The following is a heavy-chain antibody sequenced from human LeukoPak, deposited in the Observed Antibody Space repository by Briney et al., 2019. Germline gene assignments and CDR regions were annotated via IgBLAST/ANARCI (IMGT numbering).Heavy chain of an antibody. CDR3: ARGMVRGVYFDY. J-gene: IGHJ4*02. CDR1: GGSFSGYY. Sequence: SETLSLTCAVYGGSFSGYYWSWIRQPPGKGLEWIGEINHSGSTNYNPSLKSRVTISVDTSKNQLSLKLSSVTAADTAVYYCARGMVRGVYFDYWGQGTLVTVSS. CDR2: INHSGST. D-gene: IGHD3-10*01. V-gene: IGHV4-34*01.